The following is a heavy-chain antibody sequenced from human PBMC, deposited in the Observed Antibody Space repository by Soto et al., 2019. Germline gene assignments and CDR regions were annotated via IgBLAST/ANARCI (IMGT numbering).Heavy chain of an antibody. J-gene: IGHJ3*02. CDR2: IYHTGST. V-gene: IGHV4-4*02. Sequence: SETLSLTCAVSSGSISGNDWWSWVRQPPGKGLEWIGQIYHTGSTNYNPSLTSRVTISVDKSKNQFSLNLRSVTAADTAFYYCAKTRGYSYGYNAFESWGKGTMVTV. CDR1: SGSISGNDW. CDR3: AKTRGYSYGYNAFES. D-gene: IGHD5-18*01.